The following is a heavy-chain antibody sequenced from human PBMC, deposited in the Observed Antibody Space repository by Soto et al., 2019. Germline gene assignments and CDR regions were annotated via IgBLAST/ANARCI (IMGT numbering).Heavy chain of an antibody. CDR2: ISGSGGST. CDR3: AKAPRGYSYGYCDY. D-gene: IGHD5-18*01. J-gene: IGHJ4*02. CDR1: GFTFSSYA. Sequence: GGSLRLSCAASGFTFSSYAMSWVRQAPGKGLEWVSAISGSGGSTYYADSVKGRFTISRDNSKNTLYLQMNSLRAEDTVVYYCAKAPRGYSYGYCDYWGQGTLVTVSS. V-gene: IGHV3-23*01.